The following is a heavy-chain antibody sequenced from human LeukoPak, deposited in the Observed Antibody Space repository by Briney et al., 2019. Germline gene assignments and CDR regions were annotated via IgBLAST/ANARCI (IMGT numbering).Heavy chain of an antibody. D-gene: IGHD4-17*01. Sequence: SETLSLTCTVSDASISNYYWSWIRQPAGKGLEWIGRIYTSETTDYNPSLKSRVTLSLDTSKNQFSLRLSSVTAADTAMYYCASIGGTVRDSWGQGTLVTVSS. CDR3: ASIGGTVRDS. V-gene: IGHV4-4*07. J-gene: IGHJ4*02. CDR1: DASISNYY. CDR2: IYTSETT.